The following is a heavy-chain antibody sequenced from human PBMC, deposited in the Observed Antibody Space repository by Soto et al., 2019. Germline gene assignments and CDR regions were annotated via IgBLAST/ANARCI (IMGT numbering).Heavy chain of an antibody. D-gene: IGHD1-26*01. V-gene: IGHV4-30-4*01. Sequence: PSETLSLTCTVSGGSISSGDYYWSWIRQPPGKGLEWIGYIYYSGSTYYNPSLKSRVTISVDTSKNQFSLKLSSVTAADTAVYYCARGVVGATRGAFDIWGQGTMVTVS. CDR3: ARGVVGATRGAFDI. J-gene: IGHJ3*02. CDR2: IYYSGST. CDR1: GGSISSGDYY.